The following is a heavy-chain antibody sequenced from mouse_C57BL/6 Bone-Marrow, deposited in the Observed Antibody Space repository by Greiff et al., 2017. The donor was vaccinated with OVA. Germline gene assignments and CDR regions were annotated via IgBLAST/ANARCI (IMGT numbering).Heavy chain of an antibody. J-gene: IGHJ1*03. D-gene: IGHD1-1*01. Sequence: EVMLVESGGGLVQSGRSLRLSCATSGFTFSDFYMEWVRQAPGKGLEWIAASRNKANDYTTEYSASVKGRFIVSRDTSQSILYLQMNALRAEDTAIYYCARDAGDYGWYFDVWGTGTTVTVSS. CDR1: GFTFSDFY. CDR2: SRNKANDYTT. V-gene: IGHV7-1*01. CDR3: ARDAGDYGWYFDV.